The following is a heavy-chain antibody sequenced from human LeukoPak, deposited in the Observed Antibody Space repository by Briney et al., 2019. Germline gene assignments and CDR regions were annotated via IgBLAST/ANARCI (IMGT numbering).Heavy chain of an antibody. D-gene: IGHD6-13*01. CDR1: GYTFTSYG. CDR2: ISAYNGNT. CDR3: ARMYSSSWQPAFDY. J-gene: IGHJ4*02. V-gene: IGHV1-18*01. Sequence: ASVTVSCKASGYTFTSYGISWVRQAPGQGLEWMGWISAYNGNTNYAQKLQGRVTMTTDTSTSTAYMELRSLRSDDTAVYYCARMYSSSWQPAFDYWGQGTLVTVSS.